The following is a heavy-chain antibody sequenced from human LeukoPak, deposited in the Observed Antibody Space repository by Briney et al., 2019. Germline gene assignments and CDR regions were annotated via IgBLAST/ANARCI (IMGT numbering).Heavy chain of an antibody. CDR2: IYYSGST. Sequence: PSETLSLTCTVSGGSISSYYWSWIRQPPGKGLEWIGYIYYSGSTNYNPSLKSRVTISVDTSKNQFSLKLSSVTAADTAVYYCAGGRSDYSTRFDPWGQGTLVTVSS. J-gene: IGHJ5*02. CDR1: GGSISSYY. V-gene: IGHV4-59*01. D-gene: IGHD4-17*01. CDR3: AGGRSDYSTRFDP.